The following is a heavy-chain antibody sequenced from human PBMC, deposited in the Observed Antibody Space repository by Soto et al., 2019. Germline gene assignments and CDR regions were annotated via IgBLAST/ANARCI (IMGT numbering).Heavy chain of an antibody. CDR3: AREASSPIFPGEYYFDY. D-gene: IGHD3-3*01. V-gene: IGHV4-30-4*01. Sequence: QVQLQESGPGLVKPSQTLSLTCTVSGGSISSGDYYWSWIRQPPGKGLEWIGYIYYSGSTYYNPSLKSRVTISVDTSKNQFSLKLSSVTAADTAVYYCAREASSPIFPGEYYFDYWGQGTLVTVSS. J-gene: IGHJ4*02. CDR2: IYYSGST. CDR1: GGSISSGDYY.